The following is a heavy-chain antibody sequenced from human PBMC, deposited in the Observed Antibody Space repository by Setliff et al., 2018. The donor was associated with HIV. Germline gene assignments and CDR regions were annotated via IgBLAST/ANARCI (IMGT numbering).Heavy chain of an antibody. Sequence: SETLSLTCTVSGGSIISSSYYWAWIRQPPGKGLEWIGTMYYRGTTYNNPSLKSRVTFSADTSKNQFSLTLNSVTTTDTAVYYCARQGLTMFPGGGVPAPILYYFDFWGQGILVTVSS. CDR1: GGSIISSSYY. J-gene: IGHJ4*02. V-gene: IGHV4-39*01. D-gene: IGHD3-10*01. CDR2: MYYRGTT. CDR3: ARQGLTMFPGGGVPAPILYYFDF.